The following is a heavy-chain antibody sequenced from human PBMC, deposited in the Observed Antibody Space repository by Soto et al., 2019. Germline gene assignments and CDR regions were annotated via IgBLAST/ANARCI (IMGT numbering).Heavy chain of an antibody. Sequence: GGSLRLSCAASGFSFSSYAMSWVRQAPGRGLDWVSAISGSGTKTHYADSVKGRFTISRDNSKNTLYLQMNSLRAEDTAVYYCAKDHPVIEVVKVFEYWGRGALVTVSS. V-gene: IGHV3-23*01. D-gene: IGHD3-22*01. CDR3: AKDHPVIEVVKVFEY. J-gene: IGHJ4*02. CDR1: GFSFSSYA. CDR2: ISGSGTKT.